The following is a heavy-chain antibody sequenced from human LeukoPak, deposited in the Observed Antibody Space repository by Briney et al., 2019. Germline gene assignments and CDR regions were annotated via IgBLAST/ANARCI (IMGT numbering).Heavy chain of an antibody. V-gene: IGHV4-59*08. Sequence: NPSETLSLTCSVSGGSISSYYWSWIRQPPGKGLEYIGYSYYSGSTDYNPSLKSRVTISVDTSNQFSLMLTSVTAADTAVYYCARQSISARRAFDIWGQGTMVTASS. CDR3: ARQSISARRAFDI. J-gene: IGHJ3*02. CDR1: GGSISSYY. CDR2: SYYSGST. D-gene: IGHD6-6*01.